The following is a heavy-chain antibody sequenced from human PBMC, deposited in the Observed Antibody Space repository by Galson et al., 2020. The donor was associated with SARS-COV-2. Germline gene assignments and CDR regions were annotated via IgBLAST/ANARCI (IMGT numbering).Heavy chain of an antibody. CDR1: GGTFSSYA. V-gene: IGHV1-69*13. Sequence: SVKVSCKASGGTFSSYAISWVRQAPGQGLEWMGGIIPIFGTANYAQKFQGRVTITADESTSTAYMELSSLRSEDTAVYYCARVDSYDILTGYYDYWGQGTLVTVSS. J-gene: IGHJ4*02. CDR3: ARVDSYDILTGYYDY. CDR2: IIPIFGTA. D-gene: IGHD3-9*01.